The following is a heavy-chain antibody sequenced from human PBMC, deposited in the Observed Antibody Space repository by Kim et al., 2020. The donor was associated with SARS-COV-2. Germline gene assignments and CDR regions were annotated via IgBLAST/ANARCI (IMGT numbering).Heavy chain of an antibody. CDR3: ARCPFIMTMVRGMITTTLFDYYNMDA. J-gene: IGHJ6*02. V-gene: IGHV3-48*02. Sequence: GGSLRLSCTVSGFNFNSYSMNWVRQAPGKGLEWVSYISSSSSTVYYAGSVRGRFTISRDNAKNSLFLQMNSLRDDDTAVYYCARCPFIMTMVRGMITTTLFDYYNMDAWGQGTPVTVSS. CDR2: ISSSSSTV. D-gene: IGHD3-10*01. CDR1: GFNFNSYS.